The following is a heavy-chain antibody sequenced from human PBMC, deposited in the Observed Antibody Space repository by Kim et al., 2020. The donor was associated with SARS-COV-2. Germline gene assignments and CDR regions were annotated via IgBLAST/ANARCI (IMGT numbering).Heavy chain of an antibody. CDR2: T. V-gene: IGHV4-39*01. D-gene: IGHD6-13*01. CDR3: ARQGAASFIDY. J-gene: IGHJ4*02. Sequence: TYYNPSLKSRVNTYVDTSKNQYSLKLSSVTAADTAVYYCARQGAASFIDYWGQGTLVTVSS.